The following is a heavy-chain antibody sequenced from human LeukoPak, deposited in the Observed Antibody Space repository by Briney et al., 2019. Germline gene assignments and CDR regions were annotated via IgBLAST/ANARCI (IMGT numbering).Heavy chain of an antibody. CDR1: GFTFSSYS. V-gene: IGHV3-21*01. Sequence: PGGSLRLSCAASGFTFSSYSMNWVRQAPGKGLEWVSSISNSSSYIYYADSVKGRFTISRDNAKNSLYLQRNSLRAEDTAVYYCARRGDARHFDYWGQGTLVTVSS. D-gene: IGHD6-6*01. CDR3: ARRGDARHFDY. CDR2: ISNSSSYI. J-gene: IGHJ4*02.